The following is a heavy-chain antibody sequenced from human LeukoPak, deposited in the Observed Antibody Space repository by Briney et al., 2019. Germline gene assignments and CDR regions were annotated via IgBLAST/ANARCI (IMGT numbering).Heavy chain of an antibody. CDR1: GYTFTSYD. J-gene: IGHJ4*02. V-gene: IGHV1-69*04. Sequence: ASVKVSCKASGYTFTSYDINWVRQATGQGLEWMGRIIPILGIANYAQKFQGRVTITADKSTSTAYMELSSLRSEDTAVYYCARDLEMATIAFGYWGQGTLVTVSS. CDR2: IIPILGIA. CDR3: ARDLEMATIAFGY. D-gene: IGHD5-24*01.